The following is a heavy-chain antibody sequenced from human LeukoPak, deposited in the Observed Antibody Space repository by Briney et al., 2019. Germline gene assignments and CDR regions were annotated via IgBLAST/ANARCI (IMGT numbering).Heavy chain of an antibody. CDR1: GYTFTSYY. Sequence: ASVKVSCKASGYTFTSYYMHWVRQAPGQGLEWMGWINPNSGGTNYAQKFQGRVTMTRDTSISTAYMELSRLRSDDTAVYSCARWWRLRLRSGFDYWGQGTLVTVSS. CDR3: ARWWRLRLRSGFDY. J-gene: IGHJ4*02. V-gene: IGHV1-2*02. D-gene: IGHD5-12*01. CDR2: INPNSGGT.